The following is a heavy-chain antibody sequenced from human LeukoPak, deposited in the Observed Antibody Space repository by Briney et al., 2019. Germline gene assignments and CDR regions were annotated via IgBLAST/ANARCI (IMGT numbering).Heavy chain of an antibody. CDR2: IYPGDSDT. CDR1: GYSFTSYW. V-gene: IGHV5-51*01. J-gene: IGHJ4*02. D-gene: IGHD2-2*01. Sequence: GESLKISCKGSGYSFTSYWIGWVRQMPGKGLEWVGIIYPGDSDTRYSPSFQGQVTISADKSINTAYLQWSSLRASDTAMYYCARRTSGELKNFDYWGQGTLVTVSS. CDR3: ARRTSGELKNFDY.